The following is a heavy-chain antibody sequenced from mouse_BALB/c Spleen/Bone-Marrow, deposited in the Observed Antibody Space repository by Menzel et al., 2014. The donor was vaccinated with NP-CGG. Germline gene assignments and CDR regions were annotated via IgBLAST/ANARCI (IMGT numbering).Heavy chain of an antibody. CDR2: IWTGGGT. J-gene: IGHJ4*01. CDR1: GFSLSSYD. Sequence: VQVVESGPGLVAPSQSLSITCTVSGFSLSSYDISWIRQPPGKGLEWLGIIWTGGGTNYNSAFMSRLSITKDNSKSQVFLKMNSLQTDDTAIYFCVREGGYAMDYCGQGTSVTVSS. V-gene: IGHV2-9-2*01. CDR3: VREGGYAMDY.